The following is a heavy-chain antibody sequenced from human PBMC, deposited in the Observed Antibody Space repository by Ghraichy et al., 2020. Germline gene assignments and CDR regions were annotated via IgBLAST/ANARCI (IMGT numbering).Heavy chain of an antibody. Sequence: SQTLSLTCTVSGDSVSSGGYYWSWIRQPPGKGLDWIGYIYDSGTTDYNPSLKSRVSISVDTSKNQFSLRLSSVTAADTAVYYCAAPRREGFDSWGQGTLVTVSS. D-gene: IGHD6-6*01. CDR3: AAPRREGFDS. CDR1: GDSVSSGGYY. V-gene: IGHV4-61*08. J-gene: IGHJ4*02. CDR2: IYDSGTT.